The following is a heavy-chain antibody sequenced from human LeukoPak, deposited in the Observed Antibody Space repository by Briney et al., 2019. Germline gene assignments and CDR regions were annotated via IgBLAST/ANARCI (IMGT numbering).Heavy chain of an antibody. J-gene: IGHJ3*02. D-gene: IGHD5-24*01. CDR3: ARDLLGDGRLLDI. V-gene: IGHV4-59*01. CDR1: GGSISSYY. CDR2: IYYTGST. Sequence: PSETLSLTCTVSGGSISSYYWSWIRQPPGKGLEWIGYIYYTGSTNYNPSLKSRVTMSLDTSKNQFSLKLTSVNATDTAVYYCARDLLGDGRLLDIWGQGTMVTVSS.